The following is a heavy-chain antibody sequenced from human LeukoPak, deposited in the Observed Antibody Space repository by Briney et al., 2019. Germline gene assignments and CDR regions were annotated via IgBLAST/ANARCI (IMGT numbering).Heavy chain of an antibody. J-gene: IGHJ4*02. CDR2: IYHSGST. CDR1: GGSISSGGYS. CDR3: ARETIFGVVILAE. V-gene: IGHV4-30-2*01. Sequence: SQTLSLTCAVSGGSISSGGYSWSWIRQPPGKGLEWIGYIYHSGSTYYNPSLKSRVTISVDRSKNQFSLKLSSVTAADTAAYYCARETIFGVVILAEWGQGTLVTVSS. D-gene: IGHD3-3*01.